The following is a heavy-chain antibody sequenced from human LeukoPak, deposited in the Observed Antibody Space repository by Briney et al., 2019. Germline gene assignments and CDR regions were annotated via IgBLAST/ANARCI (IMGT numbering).Heavy chain of an antibody. J-gene: IGHJ4*02. Sequence: GGSLRLSCAGAGCTFNNYAMSWVRQAPGKGLEWVSSISGGGGSTEYADSVKGRFTISRDISKNMLYLQMNSLRAEDTALYYCAKMSGYYSRWASTFDFWGQGTLVTVSS. CDR3: AKMSGYYSRWASTFDF. D-gene: IGHD3-3*01. CDR1: GCTFNNYA. CDR2: ISGGGGST. V-gene: IGHV3-23*01.